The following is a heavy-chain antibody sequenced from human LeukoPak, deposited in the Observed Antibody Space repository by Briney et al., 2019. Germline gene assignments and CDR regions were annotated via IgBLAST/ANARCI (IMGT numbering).Heavy chain of an antibody. CDR3: ARAENPHYYDSSGYYPPFDY. V-gene: IGHV3-23*01. CDR1: GFTFSSYA. J-gene: IGHJ4*02. D-gene: IGHD3-22*01. CDR2: ISGSGGST. Sequence: PGGSLRLSCAASGFTFSSYAMSWVRKPPGKGLEWVSAISGSGGSTYYADSVKGRFTISRDNSKNTLYLQMNSLRAEDTAVYYCARAENPHYYDSSGYYPPFDYWGQGTLVTVSS.